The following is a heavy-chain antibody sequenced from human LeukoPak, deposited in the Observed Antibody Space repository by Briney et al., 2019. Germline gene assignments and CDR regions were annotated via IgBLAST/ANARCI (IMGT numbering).Heavy chain of an antibody. J-gene: IGHJ4*02. V-gene: IGHV4-34*01. CDR3: ASRIWSGVDY. CDR1: GGSFSGYY. CDR2: INHSGST. Sequence: PSETLSLTCAVYGGSFSGYYWSWIRQPPGKGLEWIGEINHSGSTNYNPSLKSRVTISVDTSKNQFSLKLSSVTAADTAVYYCASRIWSGVDYWGQGTLVTVSS. D-gene: IGHD3-10*01.